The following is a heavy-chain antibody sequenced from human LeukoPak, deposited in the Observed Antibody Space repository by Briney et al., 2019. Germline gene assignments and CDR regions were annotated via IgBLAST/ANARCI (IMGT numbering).Heavy chain of an antibody. CDR1: GYTFTSYG. CDR2: ISAYNGNT. V-gene: IGHV1-18*01. Sequence: GASVKVSCKASGYTFTSYGISWVRQAPGQGLEWMGWISAYNGNTNYAQKLQGRVTMTTDTSTSTAYMELRSLRSDDTAVYYCARDMVRGPYYYYYYGMDVWGQRTTVTVSS. CDR3: ARDMVRGPYYYYYYGMDV. J-gene: IGHJ6*02. D-gene: IGHD3-10*01.